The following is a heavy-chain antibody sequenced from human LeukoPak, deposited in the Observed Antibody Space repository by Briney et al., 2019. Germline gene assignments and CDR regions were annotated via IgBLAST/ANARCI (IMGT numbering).Heavy chain of an antibody. J-gene: IGHJ4*02. CDR3: ARSHPIYYDPELYYFDY. CDR2: ISSSSSYI. V-gene: IGHV3-21*01. CDR1: GFTFSSYS. Sequence: GGSLRLSCAASGFTFSSYSMNWVRQAPGKGLEWVSSISSSSSYIYYADSVKGRFTISRDNAKNSLYLQMNSLRAEDTAVYYCARSHPIYYDPELYYFDYWGQGTLVTVSS. D-gene: IGHD3-3*01.